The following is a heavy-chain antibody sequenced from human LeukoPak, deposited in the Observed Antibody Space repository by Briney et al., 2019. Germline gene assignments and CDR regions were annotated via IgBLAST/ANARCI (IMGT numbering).Heavy chain of an antibody. V-gene: IGHV5-51*01. CDR3: ARLESLDIVVVPAAMNYYMDV. CDR1: GGTLSSYA. CDR2: IYPGDSDT. Sequence: ASVKVSCKASGGTLSSYAISRVRQAPGQGLEWVGIIYPGDSDTRYSPSFQGQVAISADKSISTAYLQWSSLKATDTAMYYCARLESLDIVVVPAAMNYYMDVWGKGTTVTVSS. D-gene: IGHD2-2*03. J-gene: IGHJ6*03.